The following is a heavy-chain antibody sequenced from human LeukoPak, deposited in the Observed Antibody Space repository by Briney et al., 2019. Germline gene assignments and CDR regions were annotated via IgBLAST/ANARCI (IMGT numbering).Heavy chain of an antibody. CDR1: RFTFGDYG. J-gene: IGHJ4*02. CDR2: IKEDGSEK. CDR3: VRDLGGRSGH. V-gene: IGHV3-7*01. Sequence: PGGSLRLSCTASRFTFGDYGMNWFRQAPGKGLEWVANIKEDGSEKYYVDAVKGRSTIFRDNAKNTLYLQMNSLRAEDTAVYYCVRDLGGRSGHWGQGTLVTVSS. D-gene: IGHD1-26*01.